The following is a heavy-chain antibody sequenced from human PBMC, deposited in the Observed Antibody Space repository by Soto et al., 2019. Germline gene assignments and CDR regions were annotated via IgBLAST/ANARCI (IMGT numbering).Heavy chain of an antibody. J-gene: IGHJ4*02. CDR2: ISGSGGST. D-gene: IGHD3-16*02. CDR3: VKDRKGGSYRNFDY. Sequence: PGGSLRLSCAASGFTFSSYAMSWVRQAPGKGLEWVSAISGSGGSTYYADSVKGRFTISRDNSKNTLYLQMNSLRAEDTAVYYCVKDRKGGSYRNFDYWGQGTLVTVSS. V-gene: IGHV3-23*01. CDR1: GFTFSSYA.